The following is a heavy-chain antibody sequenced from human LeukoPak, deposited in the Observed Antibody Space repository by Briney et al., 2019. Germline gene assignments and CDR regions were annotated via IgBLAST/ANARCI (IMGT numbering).Heavy chain of an antibody. V-gene: IGHV3-64*01. Sequence: PGGSLRLSCAASGFTFSSYAMHWVRQAPGKGLEYVSAISSNGGSTYYANSVKGRFTISRDNSKNTLYLQMGSLRAEDMAVYYCARDQPLDVWGKGTTVTVSS. CDR2: ISSNGGST. J-gene: IGHJ6*04. CDR1: GFTFSSYA. CDR3: ARDQPLDV.